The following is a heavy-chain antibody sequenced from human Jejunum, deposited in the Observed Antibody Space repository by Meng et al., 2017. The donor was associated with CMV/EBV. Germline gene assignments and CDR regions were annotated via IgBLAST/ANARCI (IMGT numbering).Heavy chain of an antibody. D-gene: IGHD1-26*01. J-gene: IGHJ4*02. V-gene: IGHV1-18*01. CDR3: ARVEVGITSGDY. CDR1: GFIFTSYA. Sequence: QVQLGRAGVEGKKPGASVKASCEASGFIFTSYAISWVRQAPGQGLQYMGWISAYNGNTNYAQELQGRVTMTTDTSTSTAYMELRSLRSDDTAVYYCARVEVGITSGDYWGQGTLVTVSS. CDR2: ISAYNGNT.